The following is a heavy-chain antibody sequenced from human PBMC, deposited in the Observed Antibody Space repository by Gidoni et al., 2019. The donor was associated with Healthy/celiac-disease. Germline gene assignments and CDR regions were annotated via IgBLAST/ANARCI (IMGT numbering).Heavy chain of an antibody. D-gene: IGHD3-22*01. Sequence: QVQLVQSGAAVKKPGSSVKVPCKASAGTFSSYAFSWVRQAPGQGLEWVGRIIPILGIANYAQKFQGRVTITADKSTSTAYMELSSLRSEDTAVYYCARQEDDSRGYYYEDYAFDIWGQGTMVTVSS. CDR2: IIPILGIA. CDR1: AGTFSSYA. CDR3: ARQEDDSRGYYYEDYAFDI. J-gene: IGHJ3*02. V-gene: IGHV1-69*04.